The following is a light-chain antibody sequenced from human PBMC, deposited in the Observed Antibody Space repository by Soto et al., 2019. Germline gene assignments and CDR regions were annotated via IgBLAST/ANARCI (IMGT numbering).Light chain of an antibody. V-gene: IGKV1-9*01. J-gene: IGKJ4*01. CDR3: QQLNSYPLT. CDR1: QGISSY. Sequence: DIQLTQSPSFLSASVGDRVTITCRASQGISSYLAWYQHKPGKAPKLLIYAASTLQSGVPSRFSGSGSGTEFTLTIISLQPEDFATYYCQQLNSYPLTFGGGTKVEIK. CDR2: AAS.